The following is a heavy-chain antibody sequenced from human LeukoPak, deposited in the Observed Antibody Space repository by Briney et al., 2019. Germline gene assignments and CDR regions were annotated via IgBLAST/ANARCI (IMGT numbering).Heavy chain of an antibody. D-gene: IGHD2-8*01. CDR3: ARDNGGGLREFDY. CDR2: IKQDGSEK. CDR1: RFTFSTYW. J-gene: IGHJ4*02. V-gene: IGHV3-7*01. Sequence: GGSLRLSCAASRFTFSTYWMSWVRQAPGKGLEWVANIKQDGSEKYYVDSVRGRFTISRDNANNSLYLRMNSLRAEDTAVYYCARDNGGGLREFDYWGQGTLVTVSS.